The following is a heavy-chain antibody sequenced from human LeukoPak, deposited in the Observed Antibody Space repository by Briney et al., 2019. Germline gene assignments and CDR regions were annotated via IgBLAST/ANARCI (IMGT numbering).Heavy chain of an antibody. J-gene: IGHJ4*02. CDR3: ARDRAYYDFWSGYGTFDY. D-gene: IGHD3-3*01. V-gene: IGHV1-18*04. CDR1: GYTFTGYY. Sequence: ASVMVSCKASGYTFTGYYMHWVRQAPGQGLEWMGWISAYNGNTNYAQKLQGRVTMTTDTSTSTAYMELRSLRSDDTAVYYCARDRAYYDFWSGYGTFDYWGQGTLVTVSS. CDR2: ISAYNGNT.